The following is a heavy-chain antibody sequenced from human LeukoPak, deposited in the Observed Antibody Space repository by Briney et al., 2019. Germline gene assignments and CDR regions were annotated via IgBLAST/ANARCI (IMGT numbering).Heavy chain of an antibody. CDR1: GYTFTSYA. D-gene: IGHD3-9*01. J-gene: IGHJ4*02. CDR2: INTNTGNP. V-gene: IGHV7-4-1*02. Sequence: ASVKVSCKASGYTFTSYAMNWVRQAPGQGLEWMGWINTNTGNPTYAQGFTGRFVFSLDTSVSTAYLQISSLKAEDTAVYYCARVPLDILTGYPESVDYWGQGTLVTVSS. CDR3: ARVPLDILTGYPESVDY.